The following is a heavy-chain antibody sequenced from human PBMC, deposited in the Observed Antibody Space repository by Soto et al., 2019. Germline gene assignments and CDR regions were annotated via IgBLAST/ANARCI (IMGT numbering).Heavy chain of an antibody. Sequence: GGSLRLSCAASGFTFSSYWMHWVRQAPGKGLVWVSRINSDGSSTSYADSVEGRFTISRDNAKNTLYLQMNSLRAEDTAVYYCAKSGFSPRPYYDLWSGYSQDAEDFQHWGQGTLVTVSS. CDR1: GFTFSSYW. J-gene: IGHJ1*01. D-gene: IGHD3-3*01. V-gene: IGHV3-74*01. CDR2: INSDGSST. CDR3: AKSGFSPRPYYDLWSGYSQDAEDFQH.